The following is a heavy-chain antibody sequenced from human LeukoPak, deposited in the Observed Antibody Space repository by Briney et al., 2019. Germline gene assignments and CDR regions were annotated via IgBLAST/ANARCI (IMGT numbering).Heavy chain of an antibody. Sequence: PGGSLRLSCAASAIILSSYWMSSVRQAPGKGLEWGANIKQDGSEKWYVDSVKGRFTISRDNAKNSLYLHMNSLRVEDTAVYYCAREFRSGYNSRWFDYWGQGTLVTVSS. CDR1: AIILSSYW. J-gene: IGHJ5*01. CDR2: IKQDGSEK. V-gene: IGHV3-7*01. CDR3: AREFRSGYNSRWFDY. D-gene: IGHD6-19*01.